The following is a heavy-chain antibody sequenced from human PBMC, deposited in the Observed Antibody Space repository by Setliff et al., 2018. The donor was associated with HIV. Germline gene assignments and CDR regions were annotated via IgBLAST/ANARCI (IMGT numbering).Heavy chain of an antibody. D-gene: IGHD6-19*01. CDR1: AFTFSSYG. CDR3: AKNLYRSPWSPLYY. V-gene: IGHV3-30*02. CDR2: IRYDDTYK. Sequence: GASLTLSCAASAFTFSSYGMHWVRQAPGKGLEWVAFIRYDDTYKFYADSVNGSFTISRDNSKNTLYLQMNSLRVVDTAVYFCAKNLYRSPWSPLYYWGQGALVTVSS. J-gene: IGHJ4*02.